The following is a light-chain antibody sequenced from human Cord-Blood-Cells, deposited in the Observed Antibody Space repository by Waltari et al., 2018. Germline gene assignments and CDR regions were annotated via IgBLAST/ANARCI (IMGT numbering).Light chain of an antibody. V-gene: IGLV2-23*01. J-gene: IGLJ3*02. Sequence: QSALTQPASVSGSPGQSITISCTGTSSDVGSYHLVSWYQQHPGKAPKRIIYEGSKRPSGVSNRFSGSKSGNTASLTISGLQAEDEADYYCCSYAGSSTWVFGGGTKLTVL. CDR3: CSYAGSSTWV. CDR1: SSDVGSYHL. CDR2: EGS.